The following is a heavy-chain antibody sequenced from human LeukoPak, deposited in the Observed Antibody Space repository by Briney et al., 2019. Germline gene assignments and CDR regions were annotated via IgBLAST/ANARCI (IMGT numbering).Heavy chain of an antibody. D-gene: IGHD5-12*01. CDR1: GYTLSDLS. Sequence: ASVKVSCKVSGYTLSDLSIQWVRQPPGKGPEWMGGFDPEGGQRIYARKFQGRVTMTEDTSTATAYMDLDSLRSEDTAIYYCSITYLDSNYSYRHYWGQGTLVTVSS. CDR2: FDPEGGQR. CDR3: SITYLDSNYSYRHY. V-gene: IGHV1-24*01. J-gene: IGHJ4*02.